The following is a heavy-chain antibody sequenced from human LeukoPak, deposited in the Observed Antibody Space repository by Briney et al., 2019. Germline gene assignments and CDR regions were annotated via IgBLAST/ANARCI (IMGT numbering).Heavy chain of an antibody. CDR2: IYYRRRD. V-gene: IGHV4-39*01. J-gene: IGHJ4*02. CDR1: GDSISRSNYY. D-gene: IGHD3-10*01. Sequence: SETLSLTCTVSGDSISRSNYYWGWIRQPPGKGLEWIGSIYYRRRDDYNPSLKSRVTMSVDTSKNQLSLNLSSVTAADTAVYYCARLVPHSGSGSPRPHHFDYWGQATLVIVSS. CDR3: ARLVPHSGSGSPRPHHFDY.